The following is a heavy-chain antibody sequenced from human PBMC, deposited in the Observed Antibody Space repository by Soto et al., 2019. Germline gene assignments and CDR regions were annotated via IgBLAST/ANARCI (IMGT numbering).Heavy chain of an antibody. CDR1: GFTFSDYY. CDR2: ISSSGSTI. J-gene: IGHJ6*03. CDR3: ARDLAGEFGAGYYMDV. D-gene: IGHD3-10*01. V-gene: IGHV3-11*01. Sequence: PGGSLRLSCAASGFTFSDYYMSWIRQAPGKGLEWVSYISSSGSTIYYADSLKGRFTISRDNAKNSLYLKMNSLRAEDTAVYYCARDLAGEFGAGYYMDVWGKGTTVTVSS.